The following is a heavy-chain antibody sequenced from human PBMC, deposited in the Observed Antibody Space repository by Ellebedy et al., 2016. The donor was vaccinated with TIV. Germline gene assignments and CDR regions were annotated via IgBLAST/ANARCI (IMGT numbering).Heavy chain of an antibody. CDR3: ARDHDWAFDY. D-gene: IGHD3-9*01. J-gene: IGHJ4*02. CDR2: ITGSGTNT. Sequence: GESLKISXAASGFTFSTYAMSWVRQAPGKGLDWVSSITGSGTNTYYADSVKGRFTISRDNAKNSVYLQMNNLRVEDTAVYYCARDHDWAFDYWGQGTLVAVSS. V-gene: IGHV3-23*01. CDR1: GFTFSTYA.